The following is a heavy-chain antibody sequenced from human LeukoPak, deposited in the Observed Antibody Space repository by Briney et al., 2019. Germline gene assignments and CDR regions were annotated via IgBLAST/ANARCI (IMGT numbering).Heavy chain of an antibody. Sequence: SETLSLTCTVSGGSISSYYWSWIRQPPGKGLEWIGYIYYSGSTNYNPSLKSRVTISVDTSKNQFSLKLSSVTAADTAVYYCARASNEYYYYGMDVWGQGTTVTVSS. CDR1: GGSISSYY. D-gene: IGHD1-1*01. J-gene: IGHJ6*02. CDR2: IYYSGST. V-gene: IGHV4-59*01. CDR3: ARASNEYYYYGMDV.